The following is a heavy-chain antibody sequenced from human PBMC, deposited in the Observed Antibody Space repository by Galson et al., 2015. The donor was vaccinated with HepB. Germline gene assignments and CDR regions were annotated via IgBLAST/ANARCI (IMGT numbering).Heavy chain of an antibody. CDR3: AKDADGPSYGSGSYYYYGMDV. CDR2: ISYDGSNK. Sequence: SLRLSCAASGFTFSSYGMHWVRQAPGKGLEWVAVISYDGSNKYYADSVKGRFTISRDNSKNTLYLQMNSLRAEDTAVYYCAKDADGPSYGSGSYYYYGMDVWGQGTTVTVSS. CDR1: GFTFSSYG. V-gene: IGHV3-30*18. D-gene: IGHD3-10*01. J-gene: IGHJ6*02.